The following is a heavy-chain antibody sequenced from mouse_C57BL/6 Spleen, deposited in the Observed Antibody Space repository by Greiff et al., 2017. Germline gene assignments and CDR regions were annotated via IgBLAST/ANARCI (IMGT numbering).Heavy chain of an antibody. CDR1: GYAFSSSW. Sequence: ESGPELVKPGASVKISCKASGYAFSSSWMNWVKQRPGKGLEWIGRIYPGDGDTNYNGKFKGKATLTADKSSSTAYMQLSSLTSEDSAVYFCARDYGSSGFAYWGQGTLVTVSA. D-gene: IGHD1-1*01. CDR3: ARDYGSSGFAY. V-gene: IGHV1-82*01. J-gene: IGHJ3*01. CDR2: IYPGDGDT.